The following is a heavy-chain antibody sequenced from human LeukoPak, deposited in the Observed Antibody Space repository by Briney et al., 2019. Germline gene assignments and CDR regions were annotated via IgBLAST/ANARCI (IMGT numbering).Heavy chain of an antibody. V-gene: IGHV3-48*03. CDR1: GFIFSNYE. J-gene: IGHJ3*02. D-gene: IGHD3-16*01. CDR3: VRGGGAAYKYNAFDI. CDR2: ISISGATI. Sequence: GGSLRLSCAASGFIFSNYEMNWVRQAPGKGLEWISYISISGATIYYAGSVKGRFTISRDNTKNSLYLQMNSLRAEDTAVYYCVRGGGAAYKYNAFDIWGQGTMVTGSS.